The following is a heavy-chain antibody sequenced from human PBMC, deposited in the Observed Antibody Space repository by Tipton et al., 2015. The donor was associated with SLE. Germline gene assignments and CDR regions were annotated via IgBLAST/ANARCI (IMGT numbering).Heavy chain of an antibody. D-gene: IGHD6-6*01. V-gene: IGHV4-39*07. Sequence: TLSLTCTVSGGSISSSSYYWGWIRQPPGKGLEWIGSIYYSGSTYYNPSLKSRVTMSVDTSKNQFSLNLSSVTAADTAVYYCARADGEYSSSPPADWYFDLWGRGTLVTVSP. CDR3: ARADGEYSSSPPADWYFDL. CDR1: GGSISSSSYY. CDR2: IYYSGST. J-gene: IGHJ2*01.